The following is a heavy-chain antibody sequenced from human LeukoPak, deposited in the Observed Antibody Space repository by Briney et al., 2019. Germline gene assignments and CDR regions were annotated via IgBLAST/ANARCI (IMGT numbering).Heavy chain of an antibody. V-gene: IGHV3-21*01. D-gene: IGHD5-12*01. CDR1: GFTFSSYG. CDR2: ISTSSSYI. J-gene: IGHJ4*02. CDR3: ARVEGNIVTTTEGYFDY. Sequence: GGSLRLSCAASGFTFSSYGMNWVRQAPGKGLEWVSSISTSSSYIYYADSMKGRFTISRDNAKNSLYLQMNSLRAEDTAVYYCARVEGNIVTTTEGYFDYWGQGTLITVSS.